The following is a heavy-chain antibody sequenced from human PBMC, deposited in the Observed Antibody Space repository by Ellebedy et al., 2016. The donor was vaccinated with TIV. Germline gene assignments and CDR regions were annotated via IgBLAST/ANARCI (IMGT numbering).Heavy chain of an antibody. J-gene: IGHJ3*02. Sequence: GESLKISCKGSGYSFSNYWIGWVRQMPGKGLEWMGIIYPGDSDTRYSASVQGQVTISADKSISTAYVQWSSLKASDTAMYYCARIPDSSSPDVFDIWGQGTMVTVSS. D-gene: IGHD6-13*01. V-gene: IGHV5-51*01. CDR1: GYSFSNYW. CDR2: IYPGDSDT. CDR3: ARIPDSSSPDVFDI.